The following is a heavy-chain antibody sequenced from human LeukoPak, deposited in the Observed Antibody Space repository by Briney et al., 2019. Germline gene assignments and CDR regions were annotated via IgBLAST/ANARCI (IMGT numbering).Heavy chain of an antibody. CDR3: ARGPPCGKYYYMDV. CDR1: GFTFSSFD. D-gene: IGHD1-1*01. CDR2: IGTASDT. J-gene: IGHJ6*03. Sequence: QSGGSLTLSCAASGFTFSSFDMHWVRQPTGQGLEWVSTIGTASDTYYPGSVEGRFTLSRDNAKNSLYLQMNSLTAGDTAVYYCARGPPCGKYYYMDVWGKGTTVTVSS. V-gene: IGHV3-13*01.